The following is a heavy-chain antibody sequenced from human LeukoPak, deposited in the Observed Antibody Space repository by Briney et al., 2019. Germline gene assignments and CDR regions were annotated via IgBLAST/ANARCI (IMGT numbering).Heavy chain of an antibody. D-gene: IGHD2-2*01. CDR3: ARVFQKGYCSSTSCPTRSYFDY. V-gene: IGHV4-61*02. J-gene: IGHJ4*02. CDR1: GGSISSGSYY. Sequence: PSETLSLTCTVSGGSISSGSYYWSWIRQPAGRGLEWIGRIYTSGSTNYNPSLKSRVTISVDTSKNQFSLKLSSVTAADTAVYYCARVFQKGYCSSTSCPTRSYFDYWGQGTLVTVSS. CDR2: IYTSGST.